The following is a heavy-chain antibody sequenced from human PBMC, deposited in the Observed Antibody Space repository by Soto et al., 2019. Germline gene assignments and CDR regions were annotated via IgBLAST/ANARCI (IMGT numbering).Heavy chain of an antibody. CDR1: GYTLTELS. D-gene: IGHD2-15*01. CDR3: ATLVAYWFDP. CDR2: FDPEDGET. J-gene: IGHJ5*02. Sequence: ANVSCKVSGYTLTELSMHWVRQAPGKGLEWMGGFDPEDGETIYAQKFQGRVTMTEDTSTDTAYMELRSLRSEDTAVYYCATLVAYWFDPWGQGTLVTVS. V-gene: IGHV1-24*01.